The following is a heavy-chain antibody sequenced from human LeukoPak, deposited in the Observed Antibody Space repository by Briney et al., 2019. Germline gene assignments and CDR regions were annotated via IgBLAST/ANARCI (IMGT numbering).Heavy chain of an antibody. D-gene: IGHD2-21*02. CDR2: IYTSGST. CDR1: GGSISSYY. Sequence: SETLSLTCTVSGGSISSYYWSWIRQPAGKGLEWIGRIYTSGSTNFNPSLKSRVTMSVDTSKNQFSLKLSSVTAADTAVYYCARVGPGGGDFSDAFDIWGQGTTVTVSS. V-gene: IGHV4-4*07. CDR3: ARVGPGGGDFSDAFDI. J-gene: IGHJ3*02.